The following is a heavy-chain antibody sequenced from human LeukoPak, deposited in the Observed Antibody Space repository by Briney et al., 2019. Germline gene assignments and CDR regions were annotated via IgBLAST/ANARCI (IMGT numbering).Heavy chain of an antibody. Sequence: SVKVSCKASGGTFSSYAINWMRQAPGQGLEWMGRIIPIFGTTNYAQKFQGRVTITTDESTSTAYMELSSLRSEDTAVYYCARLADYFDHWGQGTLVTVSS. CDR1: GGTFSSYA. V-gene: IGHV1-69*05. CDR3: ARLADYFDH. J-gene: IGHJ4*02. CDR2: IIPIFGTT.